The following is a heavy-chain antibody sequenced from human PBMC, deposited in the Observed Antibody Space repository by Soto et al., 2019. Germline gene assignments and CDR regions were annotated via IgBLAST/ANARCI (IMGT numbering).Heavy chain of an antibody. CDR1: GGSISSYF. D-gene: IGHD4-17*01. CDR3: GRSYGDYFDY. J-gene: IGHJ4*02. Sequence: PSETLSLTCTVSGGSISSYFWSWIRQPPGKGLEWIGFIYYTGSTNYNPSLKSRVTISVGTSKNQFSLKLSSVTAADTAVYYCGRSYGDYFDYWGQGTLVTVSS. V-gene: IGHV4-59*01. CDR2: IYYTGST.